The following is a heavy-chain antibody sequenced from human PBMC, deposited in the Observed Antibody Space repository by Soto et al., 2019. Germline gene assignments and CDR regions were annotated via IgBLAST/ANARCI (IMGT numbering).Heavy chain of an antibody. CDR1: GDSISGYY. CDR3: ARGGDARWSNFDY. D-gene: IGHD2-15*01. V-gene: IGHV4-59*01. J-gene: IGHJ4*02. CDR2: IYFRGNT. Sequence: SETLSLTCTVSGDSISGYYWSWIRQPPGKGLEWIGYIYFRGNTNYNPSLKSRDTISVDTSKNQFSLKLSSATAADTAVYYCARGGDARWSNFDYWGQGALVTVSS.